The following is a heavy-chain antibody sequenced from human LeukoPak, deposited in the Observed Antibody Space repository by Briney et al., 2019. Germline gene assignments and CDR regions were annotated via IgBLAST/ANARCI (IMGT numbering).Heavy chain of an antibody. Sequence: ASVKVSCKASGGTFSSYAISWVRQAPGQGLEWMGGIIPIFGTANYEQKFQGRVTITTDESTSTAYMELSSLRSEDTAVYYCAREPGYYDSSGSPLYYWGQGTLVTVSS. CDR2: IIPIFGTA. V-gene: IGHV1-69*05. CDR3: AREPGYYDSSGSPLYY. D-gene: IGHD3-22*01. CDR1: GGTFSSYA. J-gene: IGHJ4*02.